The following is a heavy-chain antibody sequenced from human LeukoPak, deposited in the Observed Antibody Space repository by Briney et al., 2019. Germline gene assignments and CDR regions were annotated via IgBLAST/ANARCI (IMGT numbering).Heavy chain of an antibody. V-gene: IGHV3-33*06. J-gene: IGHJ4*02. CDR2: IWYDGSNK. Sequence: GRSLRLSCAASGFTFSTYGMHWVRQAPGKGLEWVAVIWYDGSNKYYADSVKGRFTISRDNSKNTLYLQMNSLRAEDTAMYYCAKDFARGRVLHYWGQGTLVTVSS. D-gene: IGHD3-10*01. CDR3: AKDFARGRVLHY. CDR1: GFTFSTYG.